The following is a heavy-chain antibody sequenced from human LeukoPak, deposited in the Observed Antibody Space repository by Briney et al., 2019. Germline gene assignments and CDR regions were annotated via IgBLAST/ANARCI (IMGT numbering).Heavy chain of an antibody. Sequence: GGSLRLSCAASGFTFSSYGMHWVRQAPGKGLEWVAFIRYDGSNKYYADSVKGRFTISKDNSKNTLYLQMNSLRAEDTAVYYCAKVGGNIVVVPAAVWGQGTLVTVSS. V-gene: IGHV3-30*02. J-gene: IGHJ4*02. CDR2: IRYDGSNK. CDR1: GFTFSSYG. D-gene: IGHD2-2*01. CDR3: AKVGGNIVVVPAAV.